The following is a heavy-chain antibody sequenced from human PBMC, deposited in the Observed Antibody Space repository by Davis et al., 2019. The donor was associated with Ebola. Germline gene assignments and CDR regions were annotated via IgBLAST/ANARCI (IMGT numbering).Heavy chain of an antibody. D-gene: IGHD3-16*01. CDR1: GFTFSSYW. CDR2: INTDGSFT. J-gene: IGHJ4*02. V-gene: IGHV3-74*01. Sequence: GESLKISCAASGFTFSSYWMHWVRQTPGKGLVWVSRINTDGSFTDYADSVKGRFTISSDNSDNTLYLQMNSLRAEDTAVYYCVKRLDSYFECWGQGTLVTVSS. CDR3: VKRLDSYFEC.